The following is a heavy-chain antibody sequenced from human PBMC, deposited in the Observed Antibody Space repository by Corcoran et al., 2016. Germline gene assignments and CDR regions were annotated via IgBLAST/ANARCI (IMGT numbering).Heavy chain of an antibody. CDR3: THSLDYNGNWNGVTLDY. J-gene: IGHJ4*02. Sequence: QITLKESGPTLVNPTQTLTLTCTFSGFSLTTRPVGVGWIRQPPGKALEWLAFIYWDDDKRYNPSLKSRLTITKDTSKNQVVLTMTNVDPVDTATYYCTHSLDYNGNWNGVTLDYWGQGTLFTVSS. V-gene: IGHV2-5*02. CDR1: GFSLTTRPVG. CDR2: IYWDDDK. D-gene: IGHD1-1*01.